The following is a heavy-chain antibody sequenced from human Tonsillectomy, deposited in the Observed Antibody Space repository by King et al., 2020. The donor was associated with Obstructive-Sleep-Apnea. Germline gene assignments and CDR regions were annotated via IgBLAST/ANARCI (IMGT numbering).Heavy chain of an antibody. D-gene: IGHD2-2*01. CDR1: GFTFSSYA. CDR3: GKGHDGSFYRAFDY. Sequence: VQLVESGGGVVQPGRSLRLSCVASGFTFSSYAMNWVRQAPGKGLEWVAFMSYDGSFECYADTVKGRFTISRDNSEKTLYLQMNSLRDEDTAFYYCGKGHDGSFYRAFDYWGQGTLVTVSS. J-gene: IGHJ4*02. CDR2: MSYDGSFE. V-gene: IGHV3-30*04.